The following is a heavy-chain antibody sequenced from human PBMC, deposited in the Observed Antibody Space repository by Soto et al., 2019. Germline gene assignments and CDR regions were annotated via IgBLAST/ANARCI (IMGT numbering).Heavy chain of an antibody. V-gene: IGHV1-18*01. CDR2: ISAYNGNT. D-gene: IGHD6-13*01. Sequence: QVQLVQSGAEVKKPGASVKVSCKASGYTFTSYGISWVRQAPGQGLEWMGWISAYNGNTNYAQKLQGRVTMTTDTDTSTANMELRSLRSDDTAVYYCARDAHSSSWRNYCYYGMDVWGQGTTVTVSS. CDR3: ARDAHSSSWRNYCYYGMDV. CDR1: GYTFTSYG. J-gene: IGHJ6*02.